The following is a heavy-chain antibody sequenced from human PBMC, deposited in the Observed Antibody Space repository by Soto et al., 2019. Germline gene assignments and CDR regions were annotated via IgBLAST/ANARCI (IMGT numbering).Heavy chain of an antibody. D-gene: IGHD3-16*01. V-gene: IGHV3-23*01. CDR3: AKRGGRGAANTAEYFQH. CDR1: GFTFSSYA. Sequence: EVQLLESGGGLVQPGGSLRLSCAASGFTFSSYAMSWVRQAPGKGLEWVSGISGRGGTTECADSVKGRFTISRDNSKNTLYLQMNSLRAEDTAVYYCAKRGGRGAANTAEYFQHWGQGTLVTVSS. J-gene: IGHJ1*01. CDR2: ISGRGGTT.